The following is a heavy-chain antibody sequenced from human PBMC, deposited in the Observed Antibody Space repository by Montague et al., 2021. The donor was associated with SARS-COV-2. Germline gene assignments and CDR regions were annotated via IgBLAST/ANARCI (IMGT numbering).Heavy chain of an antibody. CDR2: SGST. J-gene: IGHJ4*02. Sequence: SGSTYYNPSLKSRVTISGDTSKNHFSLRLTSVTAADTAVYYCARGRLATGDFDYWGQGTLFTVAS. CDR3: ARGRLATGDFDY. D-gene: IGHD6-13*01. V-gene: IGHV4-31*02.